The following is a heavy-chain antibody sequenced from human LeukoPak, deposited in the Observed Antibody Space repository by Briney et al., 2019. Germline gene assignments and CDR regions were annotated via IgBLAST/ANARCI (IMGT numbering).Heavy chain of an antibody. CDR1: GFTFSSYA. CDR2: ISYDGSNK. V-gene: IGHV3-30-3*01. CDR3: ARDLWELLGDYYGMDV. J-gene: IGHJ6*02. Sequence: QPGRSLRLSRAASGFTFSSYAMHWVRQAPGKGLEWVAVISYDGSNKYYADSVKGRFTISRDNSKNTLYLQMNSLRAEDTAVYYCARDLWELLGDYYGMDVWGQGTTVTVSS. D-gene: IGHD1-26*01.